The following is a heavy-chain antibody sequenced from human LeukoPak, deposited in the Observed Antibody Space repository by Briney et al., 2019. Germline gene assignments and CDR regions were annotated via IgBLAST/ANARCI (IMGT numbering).Heavy chain of an antibody. CDR1: GYSISSGYY. CDR2: IYHSGST. V-gene: IGHV4-38-2*02. CDR3: ARGLYDILTGYLPIDY. Sequence: SETLSLTCTVSGYSISSGYYWGWIRQPPGKGLEWIGSIYHSGSTYYNPSLKSRVTISVDTSKNQFSLKLSSVTAADTAVYYCARGLYDILTGYLPIDYWGQGTLVTVSS. D-gene: IGHD3-9*01. J-gene: IGHJ4*02.